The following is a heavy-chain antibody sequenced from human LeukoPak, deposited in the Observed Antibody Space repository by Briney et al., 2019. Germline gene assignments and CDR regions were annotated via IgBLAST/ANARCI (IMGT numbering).Heavy chain of an antibody. CDR2: IKEDGSET. J-gene: IGHJ4*02. V-gene: IGHV3-7*04. CDR1: AITFSNSW. D-gene: IGHD5/OR15-5a*01. Sequence: PGGSLRLSCTASAITFSNSWMSWVRQAPGKGLEWVANIKEDGSETNYVDSVKGRFTISRDNAKNSLFLQMNSLRGEDTATYYCARHLAGDSLYRHFDYWGQGTLVTVSS. CDR3: ARHLAGDSLYRHFDY.